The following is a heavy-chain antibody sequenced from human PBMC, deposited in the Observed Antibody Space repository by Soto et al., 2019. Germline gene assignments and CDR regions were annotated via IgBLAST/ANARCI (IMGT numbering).Heavy chain of an antibody. V-gene: IGHV1-69*13. D-gene: IGHD2-21*02. CDR1: GGTFSSYA. J-gene: IGHJ4*02. CDR3: ARSAAVVVTAGYFDY. Sequence: SVKVSCKASGGTFSSYAISWVRQAPGQGLEWMGGIIPIFGTANYAQKFQGRVTITADESTSTAYMELSSLRSEDTAVYYCARSAAVVVTAGYFDYWGQGTLVTAPQ. CDR2: IIPIFGTA.